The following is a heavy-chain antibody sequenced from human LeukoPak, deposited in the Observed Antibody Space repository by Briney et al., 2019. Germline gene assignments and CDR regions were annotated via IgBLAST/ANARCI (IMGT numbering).Heavy chain of an antibody. CDR1: GFTFSSYW. V-gene: IGHV3-7*01. D-gene: IGHD6-19*01. J-gene: IGHJ4*02. CDR2: IKPDGSDK. Sequence: GGSLRLSCADSGFTFSSYWMSWVRQAPGKGLEWVASIKPDGSDKYYVDSVKGRFTISRDNAKNSLYLQMNSLRAEDTAVFYCARDRGGSGSYEFESWGQGTPVTVSS. CDR3: ARDRGGSGSYEFES.